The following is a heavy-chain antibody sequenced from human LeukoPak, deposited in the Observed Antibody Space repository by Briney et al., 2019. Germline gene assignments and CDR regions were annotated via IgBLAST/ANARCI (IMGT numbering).Heavy chain of an antibody. D-gene: IGHD6-13*01. Sequence: PSQTLSLTCAVSGGSISSGGYSWGWIRQPPGKGLEWIGSIYYSGSTYYDPSHKSRVTISVDTSKNQFSLKLSSVTAADTAVYYCARLRGYTSSARGYVEYWGQGTLVTVSS. J-gene: IGHJ4*02. CDR3: ARLRGYTSSARGYVEY. V-gene: IGHV4-30-2*03. CDR1: GGSISSGGYS. CDR2: IYYSGST.